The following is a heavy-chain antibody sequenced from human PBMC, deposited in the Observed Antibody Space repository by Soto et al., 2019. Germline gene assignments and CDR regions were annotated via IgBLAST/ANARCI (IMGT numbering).Heavy chain of an antibody. V-gene: IGHV1-8*01. Sequence: GASVKVSCAASGYTFTSYDSNWVRQATGQGLEWMGWMNPNSGNTGYAQKFQGRVTMTRNTSISTAYMELSSLRSEDTAVYYCARGRAVDDILTGYLYYWGQGTLVTVS. CDR3: ARGRAVDDILTGYLYY. J-gene: IGHJ4*02. CDR2: MNPNSGNT. D-gene: IGHD3-9*01. CDR1: GYTFTSYD.